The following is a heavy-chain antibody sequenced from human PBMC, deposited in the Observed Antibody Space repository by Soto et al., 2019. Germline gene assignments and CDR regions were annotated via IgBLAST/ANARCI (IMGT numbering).Heavy chain of an antibody. CDR1: GFTFSSYA. CDR2: ISYDGSNK. J-gene: IGHJ4*02. Sequence: SLRLSCAASGFTFSSYAMHWVRQAPGKGLEWVAVISYDGSNKYYADSVKGRFTISRDNSKNTLYLQMNSLRAEDTAVYYCARDHSGSRPLDYWGQGTLVTVS. D-gene: IGHD1-26*01. CDR3: ARDHSGSRPLDY. V-gene: IGHV3-30-3*01.